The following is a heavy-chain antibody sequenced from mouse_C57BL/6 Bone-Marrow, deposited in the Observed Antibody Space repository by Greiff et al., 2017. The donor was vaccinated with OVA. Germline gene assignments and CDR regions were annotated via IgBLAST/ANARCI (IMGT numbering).Heavy chain of an antibody. CDR3: ARFHSYVDCSGYFDD. D-gene: IGHD1-2*01. CDR1: GYTFTGYW. V-gene: IGHV1-7*01. CDR2: INPSGGYT. Sequence: QVQLKQSGADLAKPGASVKLSCTASGYTFTGYWMHWVNQRPGQGLEWIGYINPSGGYTKYKQKLKDTATLTADKSSSTAYMQLSSLTSDDSAVYYCARFHSYVDCSGYFDDWGKGTTVTVSS. J-gene: IGHJ1*03.